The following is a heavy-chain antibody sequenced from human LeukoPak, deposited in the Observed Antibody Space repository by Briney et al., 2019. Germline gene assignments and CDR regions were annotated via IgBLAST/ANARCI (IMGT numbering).Heavy chain of an antibody. V-gene: IGHV3-23*01. Sequence: GGSLRLSCAASGFTFSSYAMSWVRQAPGKGLEWVSAISGSGDSTFYSDSVKGRFTISRDNSKNTLYLQMNSLRAEDTAVYYCAKRVTGDSDYWGQGTLVTVSS. CDR1: GFTFSSYA. CDR2: ISGSGDST. D-gene: IGHD7-27*01. CDR3: AKRVTGDSDY. J-gene: IGHJ4*02.